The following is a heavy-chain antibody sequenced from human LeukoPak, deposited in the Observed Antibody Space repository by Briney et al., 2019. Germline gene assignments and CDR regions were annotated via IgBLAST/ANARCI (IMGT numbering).Heavy chain of an antibody. J-gene: IGHJ3*02. CDR1: GGSISSSNW. Sequence: SETLSLTCAVSGGSISSSNWWSWVRQPPGKGLEWIGEIYHSGSTNYNPSLKSRVTISVDKSKNQFSLKLSSVTAADTAVYYCATALYDSSGYYPDAFDIWGQGTMVTVSS. V-gene: IGHV4-4*02. D-gene: IGHD3-22*01. CDR3: ATALYDSSGYYPDAFDI. CDR2: IYHSGST.